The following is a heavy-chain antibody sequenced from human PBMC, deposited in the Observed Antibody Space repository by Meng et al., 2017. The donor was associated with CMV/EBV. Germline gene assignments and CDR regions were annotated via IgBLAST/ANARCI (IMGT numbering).Heavy chain of an antibody. CDR1: GGSISSGGYY. CDR3: AREDCTNGVCYTGLDY. J-gene: IGHJ4*02. Sequence: LTCTVSGGSISSGGYYWSWIRQHPGKGLEWIGYIYYSGSTYYNPPLKSRVTISVDTSKNQFSLKLSSVTAADTAVYYCAREDCTNGVCYTGLDYWVQGTLVTVSS. V-gene: IGHV4-31*03. CDR2: IYYSGST. D-gene: IGHD2-8*01.